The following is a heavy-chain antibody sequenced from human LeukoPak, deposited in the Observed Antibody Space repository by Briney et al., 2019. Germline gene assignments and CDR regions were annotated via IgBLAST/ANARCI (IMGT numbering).Heavy chain of an antibody. V-gene: IGHV3-53*01. CDR1: GFNLTKTY. J-gene: IGHJ5*02. CDR3: ARADSTKWWGLDP. CDR2: TYAGGAS. D-gene: IGHD2-2*01. Sequence: PGGSLRLSCAASGFNLTKTYLMWARQAPGKRLEWVSVTYAGGASWYGDFVEGRFTISRDNSKNTVYLQMNGLRGDDTAIYYCARADSTKWWGLDPWGQGTLVTVAS.